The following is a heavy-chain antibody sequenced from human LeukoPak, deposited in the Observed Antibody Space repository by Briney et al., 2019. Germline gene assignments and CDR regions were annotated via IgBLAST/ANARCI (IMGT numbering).Heavy chain of an antibody. D-gene: IGHD6-19*01. CDR2: IYTSGST. CDR3: ARWSSAVAGTTRAKEYYFDY. J-gene: IGHJ4*02. CDR1: GGSISSGSYY. V-gene: IGHV4-61*02. Sequence: PSETLSLTCTVSGGSISSGSYYWSWIRQPAGKGLEWIGRIYTSGSTNYNPSLKSRVTMSVDTSKNQFSLKLSSVTAADTAVYYCARWSSAVAGTTRAKEYYFDYWGQGTLVTVSS.